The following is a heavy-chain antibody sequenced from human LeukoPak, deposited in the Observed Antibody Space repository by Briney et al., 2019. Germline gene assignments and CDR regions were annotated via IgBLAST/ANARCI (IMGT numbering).Heavy chain of an antibody. J-gene: IGHJ3*02. CDR3: ARGMTGDNYDFWSGYYPSDAFDI. CDR2: IYYSGST. Sequence: SQTLSLTCTVSGGSISSGGYYWSWIRQHPGKGPEWIGYIYYSGSTYYNPSLKSRVTISVDTSKNQFSLKLSSVTAADTAVYYCARGMTGDNYDFWSGYYPSDAFDIWGQGTMVTVSS. V-gene: IGHV4-31*03. D-gene: IGHD3-3*01. CDR1: GGSISSGGYY.